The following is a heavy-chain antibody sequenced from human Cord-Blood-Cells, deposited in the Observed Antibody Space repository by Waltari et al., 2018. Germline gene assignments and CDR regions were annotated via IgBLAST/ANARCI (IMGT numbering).Heavy chain of an antibody. J-gene: IGHJ3*02. V-gene: IGHV4-34*01. Sequence: QVQLQQWGAGLLKPSETLSLTCAVYGGSFSGYYWSWIRQPPGKGLEWIGEINHSGRTNYNPSLKSRVTISVDTSKNQFSLKLSSVTAADTAVYYCARGGIPLDAFDIWGQGTMVTVSS. CDR2: INHSGRT. CDR3: ARGGIPLDAFDI. D-gene: IGHD1-20*01. CDR1: GGSFSGYY.